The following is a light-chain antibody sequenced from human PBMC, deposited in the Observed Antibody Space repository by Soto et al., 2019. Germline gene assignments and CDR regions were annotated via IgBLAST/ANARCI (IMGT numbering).Light chain of an antibody. V-gene: IGLV2-23*02. CDR1: SSDVGSYNL. J-gene: IGLJ1*01. CDR3: CSYAGSSTPLI. CDR2: EVS. Sequence: QSALTQPSSVSASPGQSITTSCPGTSSDVGSYNLVSWYQQHPGKAPKLMIYEVSKRPSGVSNRFSGSKSGNTASLTISGLQAEDEADYYCCSYAGSSTPLIFGTGTKVTVL.